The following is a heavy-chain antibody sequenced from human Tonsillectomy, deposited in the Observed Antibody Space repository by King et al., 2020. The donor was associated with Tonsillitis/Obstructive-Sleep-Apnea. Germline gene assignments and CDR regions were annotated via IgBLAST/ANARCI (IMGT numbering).Heavy chain of an antibody. CDR1: GFTFDDYA. V-gene: IGHV3-43*02. D-gene: IGHD2-2*01. Sequence: VQLVESGGGVVQPGGSLRLSCAASGFTFDDYAIHWVRQAPGKGLEWVSLISGDGSSTYYADSVKGRFTMSRDNSKNSLYLQMSSLRTEDTALYYCAKNQAGSAATASDIWGQGTMVIVSS. CDR2: ISGDGSST. J-gene: IGHJ3*02. CDR3: AKNQAGSAATASDI.